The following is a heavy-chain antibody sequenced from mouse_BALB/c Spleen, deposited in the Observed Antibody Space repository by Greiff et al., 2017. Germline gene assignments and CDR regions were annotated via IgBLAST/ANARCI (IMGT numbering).Heavy chain of an antibody. J-gene: IGHJ2*01. Sequence: VQLQQPGAELVRPGASVKLSCKASGYTFTSYWINWVKQRPGQGLEWIGNIYPSDSYTNYNQKFKDKATLTVDKSSSTAYMQLSSPTSEDSAVYYCTTILRRDYWGQGTTLTVSS. CDR1: GYTFTSYW. CDR2: IYPSDSYT. V-gene: IGHV1-69*02. D-gene: IGHD2-12*01. CDR3: TTILRRDY.